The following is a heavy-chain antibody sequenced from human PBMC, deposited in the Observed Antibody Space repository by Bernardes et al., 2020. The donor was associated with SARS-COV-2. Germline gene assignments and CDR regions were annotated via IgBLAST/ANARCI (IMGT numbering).Heavy chain of an antibody. D-gene: IGHD3-22*01. Sequence: GGSLRLSCAASGSTFSNNWMHWVRQAPGKGLVWVSHINSDGSSTNYADSVKGRFTISRDNAKNTLYLQMNSLRAEDTAVYYCARSSGYVDYWGPGTLVTVSS. CDR3: ARSSGYVDY. CDR1: GSTFSNNW. V-gene: IGHV3-74*01. J-gene: IGHJ4*02. CDR2: INSDGSST.